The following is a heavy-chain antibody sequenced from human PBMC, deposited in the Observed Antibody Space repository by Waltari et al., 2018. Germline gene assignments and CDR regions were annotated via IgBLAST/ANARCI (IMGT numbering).Heavy chain of an antibody. CDR1: GFTFSSYS. J-gene: IGHJ4*02. Sequence: EVQLVESGGGLVKPGGSLRLSCAASGFTFSSYSMTWVRQAPGKGLEWVSSISSSSSYIYYADSVKGRFTISRDNAKNSLYLQMNSLRAEDTAVYYCARAEVNMIGGYWGQGTLVTVSS. CDR3: ARAEVNMIGGY. V-gene: IGHV3-21*01. CDR2: ISSSSSYI. D-gene: IGHD3-10*02.